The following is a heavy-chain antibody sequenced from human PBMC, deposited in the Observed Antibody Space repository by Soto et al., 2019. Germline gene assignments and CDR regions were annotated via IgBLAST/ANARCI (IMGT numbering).Heavy chain of an antibody. CDR1: GFSLSSYT. CDR3: GRNVLAVTEDAVDV. D-gene: IGHD2-21*02. V-gene: IGHV3-21*01. Sequence: EEQLVESGGGLVKPGGSLRLSRVASGFSLSSYTMSWVRQAPGKGLEWVASIGISIGYIYYAESVTGRFTISRDNAQNSLFLEMNSLRAEGTALYFCGRNVLAVTEDAVDVWGQGTMVTVSS. CDR2: IGISIGYI. J-gene: IGHJ3*01.